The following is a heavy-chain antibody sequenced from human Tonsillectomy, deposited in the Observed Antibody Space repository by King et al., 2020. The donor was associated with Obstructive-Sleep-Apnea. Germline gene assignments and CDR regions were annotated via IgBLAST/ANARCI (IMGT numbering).Heavy chain of an antibody. CDR3: AGGGYSGGWFDP. D-gene: IGHD1-26*01. Sequence: VQLVESGAEVKKPGASVKVSCKASGYTFTSYYMHWVRQAPGQGLEWMGIINPSGGSTSYAQKFQGRVTMTRDTSTSTVYMELRSLRSEDTAVYYCAGGGYSGGWFDPWGQGTLVTVSS. CDR1: GYTFTSYY. V-gene: IGHV1-46*03. J-gene: IGHJ5*02. CDR2: INPSGGST.